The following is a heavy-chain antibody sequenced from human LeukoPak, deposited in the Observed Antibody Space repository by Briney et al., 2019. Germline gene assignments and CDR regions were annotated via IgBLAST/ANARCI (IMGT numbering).Heavy chain of an antibody. CDR3: ARGADRFGESLQNY. V-gene: IGHV3-30*04. J-gene: IGHJ4*02. D-gene: IGHD3-10*01. CDR1: GFTFSSYA. Sequence: GGSLRLSCAASGFTFSSYAMHWVRQAPGKGLEWVAVISYDGSNKYYADSVKGRFTISRDNSKNTLYLQMNSLRAEDTAVYDCARGADRFGESLQNYWGQGTLVTVSS. CDR2: ISYDGSNK.